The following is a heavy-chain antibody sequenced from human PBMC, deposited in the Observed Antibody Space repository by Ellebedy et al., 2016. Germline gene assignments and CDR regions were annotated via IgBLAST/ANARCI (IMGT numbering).Heavy chain of an antibody. Sequence: GESLKISCAASEITFRNYGMHWVRQAPGKGLVWVSRIKSDGSLTSYANSVKGRFTISRDNAKNTLYLQMNSLRAEDTAVYYCVRELAYCGGDCLYLWGQGTLVTVSS. CDR3: VRELAYCGGDCLYL. CDR1: EITFRNYG. D-gene: IGHD2-21*02. J-gene: IGHJ4*02. CDR2: IKSDGSLT. V-gene: IGHV3-74*01.